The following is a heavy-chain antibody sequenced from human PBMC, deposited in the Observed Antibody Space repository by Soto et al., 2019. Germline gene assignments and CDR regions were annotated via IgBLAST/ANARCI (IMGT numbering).Heavy chain of an antibody. V-gene: IGHV1-69*12. Sequence: QVQLVQSGAEVKKPGSSVKVSCKASGGTFSSYAISWVRQAPGQGLEWMGGIIPIFGTANYAQKSQGRVTITADESTSTAHLELSSLRSEDTAVYYCAVGDTAMARGGMDVWGQGTTVTVSS. CDR1: GGTFSSYA. J-gene: IGHJ6*02. CDR3: AVGDTAMARGGMDV. CDR2: IIPIFGTA. D-gene: IGHD5-18*01.